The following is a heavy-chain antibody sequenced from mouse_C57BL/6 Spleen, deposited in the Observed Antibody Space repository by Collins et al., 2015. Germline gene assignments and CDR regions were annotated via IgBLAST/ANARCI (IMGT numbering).Heavy chain of an antibody. CDR1: GYSFTGYY. V-gene: IGHV1-42*01. J-gene: IGHJ4*01. Sequence: EVQLQQSGPELVKPGASVKISCKASGYSFTGYYMNWVKQSPEKSLEWIGEINPSTGGTTYNQKFKAKATLTVDKSSSTAYMQLKSLTSEDSAVYYCARTWLLPYAMDYWGQGTSVTVSS. CDR3: ARTWLLPYAMDY. CDR2: INPSTGGT. D-gene: IGHD2-3*01.